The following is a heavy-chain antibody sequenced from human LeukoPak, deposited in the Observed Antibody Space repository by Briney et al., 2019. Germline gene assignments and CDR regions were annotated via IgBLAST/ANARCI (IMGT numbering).Heavy chain of an antibody. V-gene: IGHV3-9*01. CDR2: ISWNSGSI. CDR1: GFTFDDYA. J-gene: IGHJ6*02. D-gene: IGHD2-15*01. Sequence: PGRSLRLSCAASGFTFDDYAMHWVRQAPGKGLEWVSGISWNSGSIGYADSVKGRFTISRDNAKNSLYLQMNSLRAEDTALYYCAKGGHPTRYYYGMDVWGQGTTVTVSS. CDR3: AKGGHPTRYYYGMDV.